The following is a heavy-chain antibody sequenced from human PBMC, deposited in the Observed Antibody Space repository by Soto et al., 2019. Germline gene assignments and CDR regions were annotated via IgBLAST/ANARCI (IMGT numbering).Heavy chain of an antibody. D-gene: IGHD1-1*01. CDR3: ARDQGITTGGVYSMYYYGMDV. CDR1: GYTFTNSG. V-gene: IGHV1-18*01. J-gene: IGHJ6*02. Sequence: ASVKVSCKASGYTFTNSGISWVRQAPGQGLEWMGWISTDNGNTNYAQHLQGRVSMTTDTSTSTAYMDLRSLRSDDTAVCYCARDQGITTGGVYSMYYYGMDVWGQGTTVTVSS. CDR2: ISTDNGNT.